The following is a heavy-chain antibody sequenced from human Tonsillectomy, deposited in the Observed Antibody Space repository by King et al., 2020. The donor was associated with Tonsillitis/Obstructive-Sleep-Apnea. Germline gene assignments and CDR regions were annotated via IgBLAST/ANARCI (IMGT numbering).Heavy chain of an antibody. CDR2: IYTSGST. Sequence: VQLQESGPGLVKPSETLSLTCTVSGGSISSYYWSWIRQPAGKGLEWIGRIYTSGSTNYNPSLTSRVTMSVDTSQNQCSLKLSAVTAADTPVYYCARESRAGNRALYHSDYWGQGTLVTVSS. J-gene: IGHJ4*02. CDR1: GGSISSYY. D-gene: IGHD3-16*01. CDR3: ARESRAGNRALYHSDY. V-gene: IGHV4-4*07.